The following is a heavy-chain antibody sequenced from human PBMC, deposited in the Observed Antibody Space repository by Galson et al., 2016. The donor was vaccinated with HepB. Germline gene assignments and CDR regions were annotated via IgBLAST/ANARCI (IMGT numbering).Heavy chain of an antibody. CDR1: GGSISSSGYY. D-gene: IGHD3-10*01. J-gene: IGHJ3*02. V-gene: IGHV4-39*01. Sequence: LSLTCTVSGGSISSSGYYWGWIRQTPGKGLEWIGSIYYSGNTYYNPSLKRRVTISVDTSKNQFSLKLSSVTAADTAVYYCARRGFGPNDAFDIWGQGTMVTVSS. CDR3: ARRGFGPNDAFDI. CDR2: IYYSGNT.